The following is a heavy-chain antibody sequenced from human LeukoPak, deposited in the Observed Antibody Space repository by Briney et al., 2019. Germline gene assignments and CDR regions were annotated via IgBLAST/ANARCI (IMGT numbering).Heavy chain of an antibody. CDR3: ARVQKYQLLRAPMDV. V-gene: IGHV3-30-3*01. J-gene: IGHJ6*03. Sequence: PGGSLRLSCAASGFTFSSYAMHWVRQAPGKGLEWVAVISYDGSNKYYADSVKGRFTISRDNSKNTLYLQMNSLRAEDTAVYYCARVQKYQLLRAPMDVWGKGTTVTVSS. D-gene: IGHD2-2*01. CDR1: GFTFSSYA. CDR2: ISYDGSNK.